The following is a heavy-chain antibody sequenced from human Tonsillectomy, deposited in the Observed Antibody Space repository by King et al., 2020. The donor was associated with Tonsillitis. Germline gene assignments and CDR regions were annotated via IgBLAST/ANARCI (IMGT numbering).Heavy chain of an antibody. CDR1: GGSLSSYY. J-gene: IGHJ4*02. CDR3: ARGGDMVRGVLDY. D-gene: IGHD3-10*01. V-gene: IGHV4-59*01. Sequence: VQLQESGPGLVKPSETLSLTCTVSGGSLSSYYWSWIRQPPGKGLECIGYSYYSGSTNYNPSLKSRVTISVDTSKNQFSLKLRSLTAADTAVYYCARGGDMVRGVLDYWGQGTLVTVSS. CDR2: SYYSGST.